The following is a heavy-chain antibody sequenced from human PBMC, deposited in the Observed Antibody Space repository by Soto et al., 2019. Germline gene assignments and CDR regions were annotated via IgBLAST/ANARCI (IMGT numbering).Heavy chain of an antibody. CDR3: AKDNYYYDSSGYYHYYFDN. Sequence: GGSLRLSCAASGFPFSSYAMSWVLQAPGKGLEWVSAISGSGGSTYYADSVRGRFTIPRDNSKNTLYLQMNSLRAEDTAVYYCAKDNYYYDSSGYYHYYFDNWGQGTLVTVSS. D-gene: IGHD3-22*01. V-gene: IGHV3-23*01. CDR1: GFPFSSYA. CDR2: ISGSGGST. J-gene: IGHJ4*02.